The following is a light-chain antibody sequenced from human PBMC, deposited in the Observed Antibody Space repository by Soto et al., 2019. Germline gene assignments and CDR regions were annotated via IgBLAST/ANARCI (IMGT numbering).Light chain of an antibody. CDR3: QQYNKWPRT. Sequence: EIVMTQSPATLSVSPGERATLSCRASQSVNIHLAWYQQKPGQAPRLLIYGASARATGIPAKFSGSGSGTEFTLTISSRQSEDFAVYYCQQYNKWPRTFGQGTKVDI. CDR2: GAS. CDR1: QSVNIH. V-gene: IGKV3D-15*01. J-gene: IGKJ1*01.